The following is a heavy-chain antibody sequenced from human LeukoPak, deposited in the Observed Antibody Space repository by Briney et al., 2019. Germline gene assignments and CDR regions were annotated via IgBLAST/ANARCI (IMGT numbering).Heavy chain of an antibody. Sequence: SETLSLTCTVSGGSISSSSYYWGWIRQPPGKGLEWIGSIYYSGSTYYNPSLKSRVTISVDTSKNQFSLKLSSVTAADTAVYYCARRITISISWFDPWGQGTLVAVSS. CDR3: ARRITISISWFDP. CDR1: GGSISSSSYY. CDR2: IYYSGST. J-gene: IGHJ5*02. D-gene: IGHD3-3*01. V-gene: IGHV4-39*01.